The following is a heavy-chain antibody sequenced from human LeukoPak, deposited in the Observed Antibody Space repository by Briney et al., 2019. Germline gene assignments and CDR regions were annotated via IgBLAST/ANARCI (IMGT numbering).Heavy chain of an antibody. CDR3: ARDRPYYDYVWGSYRTTYFDY. V-gene: IGHV1-3*01. CDR2: INAGNGNT. Sequence: ASVKVSCKASGYTFTSYAMHWVRQAPGQRLEWMGWINAGNGNTKYSQKFQGRVTITRDTSASTAYMELSSLRSEDTAVYYCARDRPYYDYVWGSYRTTYFDYWGQGTLVTVSS. D-gene: IGHD3-16*02. CDR1: GYTFTSYA. J-gene: IGHJ4*02.